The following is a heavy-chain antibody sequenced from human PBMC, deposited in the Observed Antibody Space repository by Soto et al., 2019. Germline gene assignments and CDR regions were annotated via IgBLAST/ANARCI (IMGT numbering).Heavy chain of an antibody. Sequence: SAKLSCKARRVTLESYTRCWARQSPEKGLEWMGRIIPILGIANYAQKFQGRVTITADRSTSTAYMELSSLRSEDTAVYYCARGEITYYYDSSGYFYYYYGMDVWGQGTTVTVSS. J-gene: IGHJ6*02. CDR2: IIPILGIA. CDR1: RVTLESYT. D-gene: IGHD3-22*01. V-gene: IGHV1-69*02. CDR3: ARGEITYYYDSSGYFYYYYGMDV.